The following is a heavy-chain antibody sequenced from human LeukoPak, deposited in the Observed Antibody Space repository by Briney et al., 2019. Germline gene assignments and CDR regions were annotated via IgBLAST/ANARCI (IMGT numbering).Heavy chain of an antibody. D-gene: IGHD1-26*01. J-gene: IGHJ3*02. Sequence: PSETLSLTCTVSGGSISSYYWSWIRQPPGKGLEWIGYIYTSGSTNYNPSLKSRFTISVDTSKNQFSLKLSSVTAADTAVYYCARWRIVGATDDAFDIWGQGTMVTVSS. CDR2: IYTSGST. CDR3: ARWRIVGATDDAFDI. CDR1: GGSISSYY. V-gene: IGHV4-4*09.